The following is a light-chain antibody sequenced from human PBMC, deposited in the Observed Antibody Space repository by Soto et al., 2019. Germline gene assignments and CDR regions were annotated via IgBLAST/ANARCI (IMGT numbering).Light chain of an antibody. J-gene: IGLJ1*01. Sequence: QSALTQPRSVSGSPGQSVTISCTGTSSDVGSYNYVSRYQQHPGKAPKFMIYDVSKRPSGVPDCFSGSKSGNTASLTISGLQAEDEADYYCCSYAGSYTFVFGTGTKVTVL. V-gene: IGLV2-11*01. CDR3: CSYAGSYTFV. CDR2: DVS. CDR1: SSDVGSYNY.